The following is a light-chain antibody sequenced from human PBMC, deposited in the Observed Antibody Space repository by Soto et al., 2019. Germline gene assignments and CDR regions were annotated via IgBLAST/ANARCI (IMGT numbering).Light chain of an antibody. CDR3: SSQAGSYTVV. CDR1: SSDVGGYEY. Sequence: QSALTQPRSVSGSPGQSVTISCTGTSSDVGGYEYVSWYQHRPGKAPKLIIYDVFKRPLGVPGRFSASKSGNTASLTISGLQAEDEADYHCSSQAGSYTVVFGGGTQLTVL. CDR2: DVF. V-gene: IGLV2-11*01. J-gene: IGLJ7*01.